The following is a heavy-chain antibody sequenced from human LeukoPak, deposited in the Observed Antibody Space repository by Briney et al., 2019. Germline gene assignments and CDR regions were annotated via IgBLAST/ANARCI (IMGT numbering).Heavy chain of an antibody. D-gene: IGHD6-19*01. J-gene: IGHJ4*02. CDR2: IKQDGSEK. Sequence: GGSLRLSCAASGFTLSSYWMSWVRQAPGKGLEWVANIKQDGSEKYYVDSVKGRFTISRDNARNSLYLQMNSLRAEDTAVYYCARILDSAWGELGYWGQGTLVTVSS. CDR3: ARILDSAWGELGY. CDR1: GFTLSSYW. V-gene: IGHV3-7*01.